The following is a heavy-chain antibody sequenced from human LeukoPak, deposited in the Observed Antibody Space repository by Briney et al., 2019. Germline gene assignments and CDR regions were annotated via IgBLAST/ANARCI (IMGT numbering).Heavy chain of an antibody. CDR3: ARLGRYSYGLDV. J-gene: IGHJ6*04. V-gene: IGHV1-24*01. Sequence: ASVKVSCKVSGYTLTELSMHWVRQAPGKGLEWMGGFDPEDGETIYAQKFQGRVTMTEDTSTDTAYMELSSLRSDDTAVYYCARLGRYSYGLDVWGKGTTVTISS. CDR1: GYTLTELS. D-gene: IGHD5-18*01. CDR2: FDPEDGET.